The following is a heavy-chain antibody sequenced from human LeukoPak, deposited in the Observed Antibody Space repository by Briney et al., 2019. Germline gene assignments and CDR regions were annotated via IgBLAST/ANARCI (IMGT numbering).Heavy chain of an antibody. J-gene: IGHJ4*02. Sequence: PGGSLRLSCAASGFTFSSYSMNWVRQAPGKGLEWVSYISSSSSTIYYADSVKGRFTISRDNAKNSLYLQMNSLRAEDTAVYYCARGTRWELLQPFDYWGQGTLVTVSS. V-gene: IGHV3-48*01. D-gene: IGHD1-26*01. CDR3: ARGTRWELLQPFDY. CDR1: GFTFSSYS. CDR2: ISSSSSTI.